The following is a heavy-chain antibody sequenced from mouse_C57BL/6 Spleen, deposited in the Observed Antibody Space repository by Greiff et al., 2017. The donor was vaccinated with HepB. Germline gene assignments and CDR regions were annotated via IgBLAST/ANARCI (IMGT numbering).Heavy chain of an antibody. D-gene: IGHD1-1*01. J-gene: IGHJ1*03. Sequence: EVKLQESGPGLVKPSQSLSLTCSVTGYSITSGYYWNWIRQFPGNKLEWMGYISYDGSNNYNPSLKNRISITRDTSKNQFFLKLNSVTTEDTATYYCASPDYYGSNYWYFDVWGTGTTVTVSS. CDR2: ISYDGSN. CDR1: GYSITSGYY. V-gene: IGHV3-6*01. CDR3: ASPDYYGSNYWYFDV.